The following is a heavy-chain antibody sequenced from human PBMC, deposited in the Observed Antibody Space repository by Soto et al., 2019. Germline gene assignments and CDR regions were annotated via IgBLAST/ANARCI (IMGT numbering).Heavy chain of an antibody. V-gene: IGHV4-39*01. D-gene: IGHD6-6*01. CDR1: GGSISSSSYY. Sequence: SETLSLTCTVSGGSISSSSYYWGWIRQPPGKGLEWIGSIYYSGSTYYNPSLKSRVTISVDTSKNQFSLKLSSVTAADTAVYYCARLEYSRSSVYFDYWGQGTLVTVSS. CDR2: IYYSGST. CDR3: ARLEYSRSSVYFDY. J-gene: IGHJ4*02.